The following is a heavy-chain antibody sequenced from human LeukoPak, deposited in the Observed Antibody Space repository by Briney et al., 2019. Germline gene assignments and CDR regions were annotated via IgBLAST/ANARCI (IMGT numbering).Heavy chain of an antibody. CDR3: ARFSSNADY. Sequence: SETLSLTCAVYGGSFSGYYWSWIRQPPGKGLEWIGEIIHSGSTNYNPSLKSRLTISVDTSKNQFSLKLSSVTAADTAVYYCARFSSNADYWGQGTLVTVSS. D-gene: IGHD4-11*01. CDR1: GGSFSGYY. CDR2: IIHSGST. J-gene: IGHJ4*02. V-gene: IGHV4-34*12.